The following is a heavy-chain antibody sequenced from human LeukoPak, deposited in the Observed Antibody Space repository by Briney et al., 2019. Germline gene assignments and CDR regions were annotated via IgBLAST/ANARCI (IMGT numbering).Heavy chain of an antibody. CDR1: GFTFSDYS. CDR3: TRDGSGFYYYYYMDV. J-gene: IGHJ6*03. CDR2: ISTVSTYT. Sequence: GGSLRLSCAASGFTFSDYSMNWVRQAPGRGLEWVASISTVSTYTFYAESLKGRISISRDNAKNSLILQMSSLRADDTAVYYCTRDGSGFYYYYYMDVWGKGTTVTVSS. D-gene: IGHD6-25*01. V-gene: IGHV3-21*01.